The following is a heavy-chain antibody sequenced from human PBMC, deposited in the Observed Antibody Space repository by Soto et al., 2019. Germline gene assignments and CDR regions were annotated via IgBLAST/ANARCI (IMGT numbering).Heavy chain of an antibody. Sequence: ASVKVSCKASGYTFTGYYMHWVRQAPGRGLEWMGWINPNSGGTNYAQKFQGRVTMTRDTSISTAYMELSRLRSDDTAVYYCATYYPVTLYYYYYGMDVWGQGTTVTVSS. V-gene: IGHV1-2*02. CDR1: GYTFTGYY. D-gene: IGHD3-10*01. CDR3: ATYYPVTLYYYYYGMDV. J-gene: IGHJ6*02. CDR2: INPNSGGT.